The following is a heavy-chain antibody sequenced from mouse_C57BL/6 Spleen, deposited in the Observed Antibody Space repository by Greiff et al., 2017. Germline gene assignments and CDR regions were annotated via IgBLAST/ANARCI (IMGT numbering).Heavy chain of an antibody. V-gene: IGHV1-15*01. J-gene: IGHJ2*01. D-gene: IGHD1-1*01. CDR1: GYTFTDYE. CDR3: TRSFYGSRGYFDY. Sequence: VQLQQSGAELVRPGASVTLSCKASGYTFTDYEMHWVKQTPVHGLEWIGAIDPETGGTAYNQKFKGKAILTADKSSSTAYMELRNLTSEDSAVYYCTRSFYGSRGYFDYWGQGTTLTVSS. CDR2: IDPETGGT.